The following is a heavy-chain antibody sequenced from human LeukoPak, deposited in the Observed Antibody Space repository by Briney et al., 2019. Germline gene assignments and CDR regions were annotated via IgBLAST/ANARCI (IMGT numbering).Heavy chain of an antibody. V-gene: IGHV3-21*01. CDR1: GFTFSSFT. CDR2: ISSSSRYI. J-gene: IGHJ3*02. D-gene: IGHD1-26*01. CDR3: ARGGSDPVSGRYYGGGAFDI. Sequence: PGGSLRLSCAASGFTFSSFTMNWVRQAPGKGLEWVSSISSSSRYIYYGDSVMGRFTISRDNAKNSLYLQMNSLRAEDTAVYYCARGGSDPVSGRYYGGGAFDIWGQGTMVTVSS.